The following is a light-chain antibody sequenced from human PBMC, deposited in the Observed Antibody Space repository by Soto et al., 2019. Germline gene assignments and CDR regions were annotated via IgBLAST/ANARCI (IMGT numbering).Light chain of an antibody. CDR2: DAS. Sequence: DIHMTKSPSTLSASVRDRVTITCRASQSISSWLAWYQQKPGKAPKLLIYDASSLESGVPSRFSGSGSGTEFTLTISSLQPDDFATYYCQQYNSYWWTFGQGTKV. CDR1: QSISSW. CDR3: QQYNSYWWT. V-gene: IGKV1-5*01. J-gene: IGKJ1*01.